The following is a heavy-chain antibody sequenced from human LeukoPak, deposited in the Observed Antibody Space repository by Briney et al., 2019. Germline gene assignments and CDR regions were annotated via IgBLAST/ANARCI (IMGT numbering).Heavy chain of an antibody. CDR1: GFTFSSYA. V-gene: IGHV3-30*04. CDR2: ISYDGSNK. D-gene: IGHD6-13*01. J-gene: IGHJ4*02. Sequence: AGGSLRPSCAASGFTFSSYAMHWVRQAPGKGLEWVAVISYDGSNKYYADSVKGRFTISRDNSKNTLYLQMNSLRAEDTAVYYCARDNHSSSWYFDYWGQGTLVTVSS. CDR3: ARDNHSSSWYFDY.